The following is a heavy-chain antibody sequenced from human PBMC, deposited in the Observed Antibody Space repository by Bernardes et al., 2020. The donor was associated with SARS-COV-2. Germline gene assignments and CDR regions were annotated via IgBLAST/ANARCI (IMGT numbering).Heavy chain of an antibody. Sequence: GGSLRLSCAASGFTFDDYAMHWVQKAPGKGLEWVSGISWNSGSIGYADSVKGRFTISRDNAKNSLYLQMNSLRAEDTALYYCAKDNSYGYGYSWGQGTLVTVSS. V-gene: IGHV3-9*01. J-gene: IGHJ4*02. CDR3: AKDNSYGYGYS. CDR1: GFTFDDYA. D-gene: IGHD5-18*01. CDR2: ISWNSGSI.